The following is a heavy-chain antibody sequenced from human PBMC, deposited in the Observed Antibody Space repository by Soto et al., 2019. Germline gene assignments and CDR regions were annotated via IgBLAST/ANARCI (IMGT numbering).Heavy chain of an antibody. V-gene: IGHV2-26*01. Sequence: SGPTLVNPTETLTLTCTVSGFSLSNARMGVSWIRQPPGKALEWLAHIFSNDEKSYSTSLKSRLTISKDTSKSQVVLTMTNMDPVDTATYYCARIPANTAMAPNFDYWGQGTLVTVSS. D-gene: IGHD5-18*01. CDR2: IFSNDEK. J-gene: IGHJ4*02. CDR3: ARIPANTAMAPNFDY. CDR1: GFSLSNARMG.